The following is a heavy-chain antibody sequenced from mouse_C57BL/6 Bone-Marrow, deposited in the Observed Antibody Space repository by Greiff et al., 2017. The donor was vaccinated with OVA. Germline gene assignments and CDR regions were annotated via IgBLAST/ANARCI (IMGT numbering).Heavy chain of an antibody. Sequence: QVQLQQSGAELVMPGASVKLSCKASGYTFTSYWMHWVKQRPGQGLEWIGEIDPSDSYTNYNQKFKGKSTLTVDKSSSTAYMQLSSLTSEDSAVYYCARRGYYGSSPFAYWGQGTLVTVSA. J-gene: IGHJ3*01. CDR1: GYTFTSYW. CDR2: IDPSDSYT. D-gene: IGHD1-1*01. CDR3: ARRGYYGSSPFAY. V-gene: IGHV1-69*01.